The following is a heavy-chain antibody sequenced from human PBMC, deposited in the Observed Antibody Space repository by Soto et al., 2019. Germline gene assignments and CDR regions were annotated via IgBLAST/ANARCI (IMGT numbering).Heavy chain of an antibody. J-gene: IGHJ4*02. D-gene: IGHD6-19*01. CDR3: STGHLVSGLVFDN. V-gene: IGHV3-15*01. Sequence: QLVESGGGLVKPGGSLRLSCAASGFTFRNAWMSWARQAPGKGLEWVGRIKSKKDGETTDYAAPVKGRFTISRDDSESTVHLQMNSLRTEDTAVYYCSTGHLVSGLVFDNWGQGSLVTVSP. CDR1: GFTFRNAW. CDR2: IKSKKDGETT.